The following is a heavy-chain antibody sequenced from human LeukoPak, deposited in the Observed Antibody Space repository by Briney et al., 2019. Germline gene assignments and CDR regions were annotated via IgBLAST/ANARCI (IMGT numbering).Heavy chain of an antibody. Sequence: GGSLRLSCAASGFILSNHWMTWVRQAPGKGPEWVANMNKDGSQKYYVDSVKGRFTISRDTAKNSLYLQINNLRVEDTALYYCARNNDMGVWGQGTTVTVSS. V-gene: IGHV3-7*03. CDR2: MNKDGSQK. CDR3: ARNNDMGV. J-gene: IGHJ6*02. CDR1: GFILSNHW. D-gene: IGHD1/OR15-1a*01.